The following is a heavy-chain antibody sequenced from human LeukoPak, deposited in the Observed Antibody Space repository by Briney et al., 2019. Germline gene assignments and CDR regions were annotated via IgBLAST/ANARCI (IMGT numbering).Heavy chain of an antibody. CDR1: GGSISSSSYY. Sequence: PSETLSLTCTVSGGSISSSSYYWGWIRQPPGKGLEWIGSIYYSGSTYYNPSLKSRVTISVDTSKNQFSLKLSSVTAADTAVYYCASEQAGQAAEGSFDYWGQGTLVTVSS. V-gene: IGHV4-39*07. CDR3: ASEQAGQAAEGSFDY. J-gene: IGHJ4*02. CDR2: IYYSGST.